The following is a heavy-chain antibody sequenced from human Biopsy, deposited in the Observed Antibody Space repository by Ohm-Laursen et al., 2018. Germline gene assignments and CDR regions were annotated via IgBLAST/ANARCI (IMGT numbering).Heavy chain of an antibody. CDR2: IYYSVMT. J-gene: IGHJ6*02. D-gene: IGHD4-11*01. CDR3: ARDSGILNYGNFKYYHYYGMDV. CDR1: GDSVTKYY. V-gene: IGHV4-59*02. Sequence: SDTLSLTCTASGDSVTKYYWSWIRQPPGKGLEWIGHIYYSVMTNYNPSLQSRVSISVDTSRNQVSLTLSSVTVADTAVYYCARDSGILNYGNFKYYHYYGMDVWGQGTKVTVSS.